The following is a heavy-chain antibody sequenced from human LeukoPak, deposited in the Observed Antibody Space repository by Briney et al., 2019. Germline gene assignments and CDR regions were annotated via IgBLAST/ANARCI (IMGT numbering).Heavy chain of an antibody. CDR3: ACPGIAAAGTNAFDI. Sequence: ASVKVSCKASGYTFTGYYMHWVRLAPGQGLEWMGWISPNNGGTKYAQKLQGRVTMTTDTSTSTAYMELRSLRSDDTAVYYCACPGIAAAGTNAFDIWGQGTMVTVSS. J-gene: IGHJ3*02. V-gene: IGHV1-18*04. CDR1: GYTFTGYY. CDR2: ISPNNGGT. D-gene: IGHD6-13*01.